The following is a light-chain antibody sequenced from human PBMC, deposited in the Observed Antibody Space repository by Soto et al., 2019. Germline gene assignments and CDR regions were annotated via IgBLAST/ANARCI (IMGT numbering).Light chain of an antibody. Sequence: DIQMTQSLSTLSASVGDRVTITCRASQSISMFLAWYQQKPGKAPKLLIYDASNSESGVPSRFSGSGSGTEFSLTISNLQPDDFATYYCQHYKSYPWTFGQGTKVEIK. CDR3: QHYKSYPWT. CDR2: DAS. CDR1: QSISMF. V-gene: IGKV1-5*01. J-gene: IGKJ1*01.